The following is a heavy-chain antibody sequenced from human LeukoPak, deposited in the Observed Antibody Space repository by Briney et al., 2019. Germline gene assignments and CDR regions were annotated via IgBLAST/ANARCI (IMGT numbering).Heavy chain of an antibody. CDR2: ISSSSSYI. CDR1: GFTLSNAW. V-gene: IGHV3-21*01. J-gene: IGHJ4*02. Sequence: GGSLRLSCAASGFTLSNAWMNWVRQAPGKGLEWVSSISSSSSYIYYADSVKGRFTISRDNAKNSLYLQMNSLRAEDTAVYYCARGKKGVGYFDYWGQGTLVTVSS. D-gene: IGHD3-3*01. CDR3: ARGKKGVGYFDY.